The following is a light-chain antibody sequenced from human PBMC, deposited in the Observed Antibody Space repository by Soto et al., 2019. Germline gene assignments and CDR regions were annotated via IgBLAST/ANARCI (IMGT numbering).Light chain of an antibody. CDR2: GDT. J-gene: IGLJ1*01. CDR1: SSDVGNYNL. Sequence: QSALTQPASVSGSPGQSITIPCTGSSSDVGNYNLVSWYQQHPGKAPKLMIYGDTKWPSGVSNRFSGSKSGNTAYLTISGLQAEDEADYYCWSYAVGRTYVFGTGTKVTVL. CDR3: WSYAVGRTYV. V-gene: IGLV2-23*01.